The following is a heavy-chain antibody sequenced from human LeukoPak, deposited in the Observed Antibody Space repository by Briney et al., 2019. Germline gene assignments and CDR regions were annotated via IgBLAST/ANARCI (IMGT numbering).Heavy chain of an antibody. V-gene: IGHV1-69*13. D-gene: IGHD3-3*01. CDR3: ARAVPTNDFWSGYSFDY. CDR1: GGTFSSYA. J-gene: IGHJ4*02. Sequence: ASVKVSCKASGGTFSSYAISWVRQAPGHGLEWMGGIIPIFGTANYAQKFQGRVTITADESTSTAYLELSSLRSEDTAVYYCARAVPTNDFWSGYSFDYWGQGTLVTVSS. CDR2: IIPIFGTA.